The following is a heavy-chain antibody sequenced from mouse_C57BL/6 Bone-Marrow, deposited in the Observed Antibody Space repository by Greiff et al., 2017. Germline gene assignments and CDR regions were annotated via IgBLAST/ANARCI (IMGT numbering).Heavy chain of an antibody. CDR3: ARDYGSIYWYFDV. V-gene: IGHV1-85*01. Sequence: VQLQQSGPELVKPGASVKLSCKASGYTFTSYDINWVKQRSGQGLVWIGWIYPRDGSTKYNEKFKGKATLTVDTSSSTAYLELHSLTSEDSAVYCCARDYGSIYWYFDVWGTGTTVTESS. J-gene: IGHJ1*03. CDR2: IYPRDGST. CDR1: GYTFTSYD. D-gene: IGHD1-1*01.